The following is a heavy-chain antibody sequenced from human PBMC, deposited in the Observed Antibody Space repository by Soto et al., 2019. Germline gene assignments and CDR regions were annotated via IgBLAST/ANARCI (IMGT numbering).Heavy chain of an antibody. CDR2: ISNSGSSV. D-gene: IGHD3-16*01. J-gene: IGHJ4*02. CDR1: GFTFSDYY. CDR3: AREENQRWGSPRGYYCDY. V-gene: IGHV3-11*01. Sequence: QVQLVESGGDLVNPGGSLRISCVASGFTFSDYYMSWIRQAPGKGLEWVSYISNSGSSVQYADSVKGRFTISRDNAKNTLYLQMNSLRADDTAFYYCAREENQRWGSPRGYYCDYWGQGTLVTVSS.